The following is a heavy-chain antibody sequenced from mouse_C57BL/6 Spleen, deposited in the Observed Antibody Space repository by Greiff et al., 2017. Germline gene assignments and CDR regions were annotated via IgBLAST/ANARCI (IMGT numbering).Heavy chain of an antibody. Sequence: VKLVESGAELVRPGASVTLSCKASGYTFTDYEMHWVKQTPVHGLEWIGAIDPETGGTAYNQKFKGKAILTADKSSSTDYMELRSLTSEDSAVYYCTRSQLRLFAYWGQGTLVTVSA. CDR3: TRSQLRLFAY. V-gene: IGHV1-15*01. CDR2: IDPETGGT. CDR1: GYTFTDYE. J-gene: IGHJ3*01. D-gene: IGHD3-2*02.